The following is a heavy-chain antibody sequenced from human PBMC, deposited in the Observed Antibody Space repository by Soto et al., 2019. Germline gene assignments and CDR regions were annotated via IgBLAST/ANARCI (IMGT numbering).Heavy chain of an antibody. CDR2: IIPALGTA. V-gene: IGHV1-69*08. J-gene: IGHJ2*01. CDR3: ARPDFGDYWYFDL. Sequence: QDQLVQSGAEVKKPGSSVKVSCKASGGTFSSHTFSWVRQAPGQGLEWMGRIIPALGTATYAQKFQGRVTITADESGTTVYMVLNSLRSEDTAVYYCARPDFGDYWYFDLWGRGTLVTVSS. CDR1: GGTFSSHT. D-gene: IGHD4-17*01.